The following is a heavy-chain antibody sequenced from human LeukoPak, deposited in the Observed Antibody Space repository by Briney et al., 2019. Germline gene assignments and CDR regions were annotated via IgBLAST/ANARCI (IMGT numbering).Heavy chain of an antibody. CDR1: GGSISSGDYY. Sequence: SETLSLTCTVSGGSISSGDYYWSWIRQPPGKGLEWIGYIYYSGSTYYNPSVKSRVTISVDTSKNQFSLKLSSVTAADTAVYYCDRGYYDFWSGYYADAFDIWGQGTMVTVSS. CDR3: DRGYYDFWSGYYADAFDI. J-gene: IGHJ3*02. D-gene: IGHD3-3*01. CDR2: IYYSGST. V-gene: IGHV4-30-4*08.